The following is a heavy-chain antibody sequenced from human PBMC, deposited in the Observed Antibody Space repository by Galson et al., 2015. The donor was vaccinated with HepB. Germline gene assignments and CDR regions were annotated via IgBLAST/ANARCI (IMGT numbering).Heavy chain of an antibody. CDR2: ISYDGSFR. CDR1: GFSFSNYA. J-gene: IGHJ4*02. V-gene: IGHV3-30*03. D-gene: IGHD6-19*01. Sequence: SLRLSCASSGFSFSNYAIHWVRQAPGKGLEWMAVISYDGSFRYYSDSVKGRFTVSRDPSRSILYLQMNSLRADDTAVYYCARDGYSIGKSFDYWGRGTLVAVSS. CDR3: ARDGYSIGKSFDY.